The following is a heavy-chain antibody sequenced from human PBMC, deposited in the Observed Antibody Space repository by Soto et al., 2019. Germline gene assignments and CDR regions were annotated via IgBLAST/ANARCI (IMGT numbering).Heavy chain of an antibody. Sequence: GGSLRLSCAASGFTFSNAWMSWVRQAPGKGLEWVGRIKSKTDGGTTDYGALVKGRFTISREDSKNTQYLQMNSLKTEDTAVYYCTTDSYRAIAVARRFDPWGQGTLVTVSS. V-gene: IGHV3-15*01. CDR1: GFTFSNAW. D-gene: IGHD6-19*01. CDR2: IKSKTDGGTT. J-gene: IGHJ5*02. CDR3: TTDSYRAIAVARRFDP.